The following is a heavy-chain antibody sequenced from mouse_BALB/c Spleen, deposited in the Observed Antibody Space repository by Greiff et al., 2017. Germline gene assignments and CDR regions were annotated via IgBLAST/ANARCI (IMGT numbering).Heavy chain of an antibody. J-gene: IGHJ3*01. CDR1: GYSITSGYY. D-gene: IGHD2-14*01. Sequence: EVKLQESGPGLVKPSQSLSLTCSVTGYSITSGYYWNWIRQFPGNKLEWMGYISYDGSNNYNPSLKNRISITRDTSKNQFFLKLNSVTTEDTATCDCAREDYRYWFAYWGQGTLVTVSA. CDR3: AREDYRYWFAY. CDR2: ISYDGSN. V-gene: IGHV3-6*02.